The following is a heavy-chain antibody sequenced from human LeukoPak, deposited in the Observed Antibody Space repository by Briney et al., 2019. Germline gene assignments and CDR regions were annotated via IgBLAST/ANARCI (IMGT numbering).Heavy chain of an antibody. CDR3: ARRGYYGYSGYDY. V-gene: IGHV3-48*03. CDR2: ISSSGSTI. CDR1: GFTFSSYE. Sequence: LPGGSLRLSCAASGFTFSSYEMHWVRQAPGRGLEWVSYISSSGSTIYYADSVKGRFTISRDNAKNSLYLQMNSLRAEDTAVYYCARRGYYGYSGYDYWGQGTLVTVSS. J-gene: IGHJ4*02. D-gene: IGHD5-12*01.